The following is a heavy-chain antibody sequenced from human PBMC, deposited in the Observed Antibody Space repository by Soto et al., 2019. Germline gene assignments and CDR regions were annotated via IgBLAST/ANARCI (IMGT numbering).Heavy chain of an antibody. CDR2: IKQDGSEK. D-gene: IGHD3-3*01. V-gene: IGHV3-7*01. J-gene: IGHJ2*01. CDR3: ARVLLGIFGIHWYFDL. Sequence: GGSLRLSCAASGFTFSSYWMSWVRQAPGKGLEWVANIKQDGSEKYYVDSVKGRFTISRDNAKNSLYLQMNSLRAEDTAVYYCARVLLGIFGIHWYFDLWGRGTLVTVSS. CDR1: GFTFSSYW.